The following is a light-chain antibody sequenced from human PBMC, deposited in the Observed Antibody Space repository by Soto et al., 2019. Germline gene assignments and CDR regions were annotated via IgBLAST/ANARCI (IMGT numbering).Light chain of an antibody. V-gene: IGKV2-28*01. CDR1: QSLLHRNGNIY. J-gene: IGKJ1*01. CDR3: MQAIQAPRT. Sequence: DIVLTQSPLSLPVTPGEPASISCRSSQSLLHRNGNIYLDWYLQKPGQSPQLLLYLGSIRASGVPDRFSGSGSGTDFTLKITRVEAEDVGVYYCMQAIQAPRTFGLGTKVEIK. CDR2: LGS.